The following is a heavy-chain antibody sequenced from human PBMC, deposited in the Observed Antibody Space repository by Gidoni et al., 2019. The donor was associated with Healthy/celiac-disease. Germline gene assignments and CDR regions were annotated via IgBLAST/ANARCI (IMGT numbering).Heavy chain of an antibody. CDR3: ARGDGDYDAFDI. Sequence: QVQLVQSGAGVKKPGSSVKVSCQAPGGPFSSYAISWVRQAPGQGIEWMGGIIPIFGTANYAQKFQGRVTITADESTSTAYMELSSLRSEDTAVYYCARGDGDYDAFDIWGQGTMVTVSS. D-gene: IGHD4-17*01. CDR1: GGPFSSYA. V-gene: IGHV1-69*01. CDR2: IIPIFGTA. J-gene: IGHJ3*02.